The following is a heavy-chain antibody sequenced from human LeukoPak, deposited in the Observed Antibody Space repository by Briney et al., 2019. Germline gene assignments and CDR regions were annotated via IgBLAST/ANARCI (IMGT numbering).Heavy chain of an antibody. Sequence: ASVKVSCKASGYTFTSYGISWVRQAPGQGLEWMGWINPNSGGTDYAQKFQGRVTMTRDTSISTAYMELSRLRSDDTAVYYCARTGSSGTPLFYYYYYGMDVWGQGTTVTVSS. CDR2: INPNSGGT. CDR1: GYTFTSYG. V-gene: IGHV1-2*02. CDR3: ARTGSSGTPLFYYYYYGMDV. D-gene: IGHD6-19*01. J-gene: IGHJ6*02.